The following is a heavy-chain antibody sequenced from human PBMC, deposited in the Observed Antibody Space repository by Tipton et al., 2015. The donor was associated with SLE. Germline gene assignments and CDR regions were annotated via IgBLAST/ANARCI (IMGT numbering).Heavy chain of an antibody. CDR3: ARVRGRGYFQH. V-gene: IGHV4-59*01. Sequence: LRLSCTVSGDSISSYYWSWIRQPPGKGLEWIGYIYYSGSTNYNPSLKSRVTISVDTSKNQFSLKLSSVTAADTAVYYCARVRGRGYFQHWGQGTLVTVSS. D-gene: IGHD3-10*01. CDR1: GDSISSYY. J-gene: IGHJ1*01. CDR2: IYYSGST.